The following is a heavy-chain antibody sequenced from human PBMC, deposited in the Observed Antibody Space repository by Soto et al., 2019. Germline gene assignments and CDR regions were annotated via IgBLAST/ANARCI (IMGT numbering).Heavy chain of an antibody. Sequence: QLQLQESGPGLVKPSETLSLTCTVSGDSISSSKYYWGWIRQPPGKGLEWIGSIYFGGITYYNPSLKSRVTLSVDTSKNQFSLELSSVTAVDTAVFYCARHEFSDHNSWFDPWGQGTLVTVSS. V-gene: IGHV4-39*01. CDR2: IYFGGIT. J-gene: IGHJ5*02. CDR3: ARHEFSDHNSWFDP. D-gene: IGHD1-20*01. CDR1: GDSISSSKYY.